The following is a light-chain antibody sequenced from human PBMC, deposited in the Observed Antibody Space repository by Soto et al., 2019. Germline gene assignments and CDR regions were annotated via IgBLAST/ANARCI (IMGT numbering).Light chain of an antibody. CDR1: SSDVGGYNY. CDR3: TSYTSSNTHV. Sequence: QSVLTQPASVSGSPGQSITISCTGTSSDVGGYNYVSWLQQHPGKVPKLIIYDVSSRPSGVSNRFSGSKSGNTASLTISGLQAGDEADYYCTSYTSSNTHVFGGGTKVTVL. CDR2: DVS. V-gene: IGLV2-14*01. J-gene: IGLJ1*01.